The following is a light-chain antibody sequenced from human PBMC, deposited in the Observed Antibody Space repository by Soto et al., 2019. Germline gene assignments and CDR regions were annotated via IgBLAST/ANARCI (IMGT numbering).Light chain of an antibody. J-gene: IGKJ1*01. CDR3: KQSYSSPQT. Sequence: DIQMTQSPSSLSASVGDRGTITCRASQSISTHLNWYQQKPGKAPRVXIYGGYTLQSGVQSRFSGSGSGTDFTLAISGLQPADIATYYCKQSYSSPQTFGQGTKVDIK. V-gene: IGKV1-39*01. CDR1: QSISTH. CDR2: GGY.